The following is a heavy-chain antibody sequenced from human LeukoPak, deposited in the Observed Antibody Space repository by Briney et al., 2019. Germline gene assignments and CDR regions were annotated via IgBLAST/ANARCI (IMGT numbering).Heavy chain of an antibody. V-gene: IGHV1-2*02. J-gene: IGHJ6*03. CDR2: INPNSGGT. D-gene: IGHD3-3*01. CDR1: GYTFTGYY. Sequence: ASVKVSCKASGYTFTGYYMHWVRQAPGQGLEWMGWINPNSGGTNYAQKFQGRVTMTRDTSISTAYMELSRLRSDDTAVYYCAALGVGFWGGWSPNYYYYYMDVWGKGTTVTVSS. CDR3: AALGVGFWGGWSPNYYYYYMDV.